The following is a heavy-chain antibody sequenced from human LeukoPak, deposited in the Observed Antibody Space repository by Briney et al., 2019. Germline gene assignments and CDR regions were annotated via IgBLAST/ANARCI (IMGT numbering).Heavy chain of an antibody. CDR1: GYTFTGYY. CDR3: ASAPDEGLAPFDY. CDR2: INPNSGGT. J-gene: IGHJ4*02. D-gene: IGHD6-19*01. Sequence: GASVKVSCKASGYTFTGYYMHWVRQAPGQGLEWMGRINPNSGGTNYAQKFQGRVTMTRDTSISTAYMELSRLRSDDTAVYYCASAPDEGLAPFDYWGQGTLVTVSS. V-gene: IGHV1-2*06.